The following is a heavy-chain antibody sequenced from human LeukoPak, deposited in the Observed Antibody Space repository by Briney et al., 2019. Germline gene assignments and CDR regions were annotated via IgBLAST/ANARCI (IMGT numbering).Heavy chain of an antibody. J-gene: IGHJ4*02. CDR2: IYYSGST. Sequence: SETLSLTCTVSGGSISSSSYYWGWLRQPPGTGLEWIGSIYYSGSTYYNPSLKSRVTISVDTSKNQFSLKLSSVTAADTAVYYCARQGGGYYGSGSPLDYWGQGTLVTVSS. CDR3: ARQGGGYYGSGSPLDY. D-gene: IGHD3-10*01. V-gene: IGHV4-39*01. CDR1: GGSISSSSYY.